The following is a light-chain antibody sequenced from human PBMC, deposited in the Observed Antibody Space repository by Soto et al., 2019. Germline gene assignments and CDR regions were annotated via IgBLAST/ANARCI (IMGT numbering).Light chain of an antibody. J-gene: IGKJ1*01. V-gene: IGKV3-11*01. Sequence: ETVLTQSPATLSLSPGERATLSCRASQSVSSYLAWYQQKPGQAPRLLIYDASIRATDIPARFSGSGSGTDFTLTISSLEPEDFAVYYCQQSSNWWTFGQGTRVESK. CDR3: QQSSNWWT. CDR1: QSVSSY. CDR2: DAS.